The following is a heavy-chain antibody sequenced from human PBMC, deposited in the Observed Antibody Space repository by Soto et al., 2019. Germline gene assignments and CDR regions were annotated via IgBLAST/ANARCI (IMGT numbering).Heavy chain of an antibody. D-gene: IGHD2-15*01. CDR3: ARGVVVAFDI. Sequence: ASVKVSCKASGYTFTSYGISWVRQAPGQGLEWMGIINPSGGSTSYAQKFQGRVTMTRDTSTSTVYMELSSLRSEDTAVYYCARGVVVAFDIWGQGTMVTVSS. J-gene: IGHJ3*02. CDR2: INPSGGST. V-gene: IGHV1-46*01. CDR1: GYTFTSYG.